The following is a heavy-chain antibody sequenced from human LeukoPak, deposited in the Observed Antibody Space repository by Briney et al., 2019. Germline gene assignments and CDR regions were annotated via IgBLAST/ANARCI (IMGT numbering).Heavy chain of an antibody. Sequence: SETLSLTCAVYGGSFSGYYWSWIRHPPGKGLEWIGEINHSGSTNYNPSLKSRVTISVDTSKNQFSLKLSSVTAADTAAYYCARGRGYVWGSYRYRLSFDYWGQGTLVTVSS. CDR1: GGSFSGYY. D-gene: IGHD3-16*02. CDR3: ARGRGYVWGSYRYRLSFDY. V-gene: IGHV4-34*01. CDR2: INHSGST. J-gene: IGHJ4*02.